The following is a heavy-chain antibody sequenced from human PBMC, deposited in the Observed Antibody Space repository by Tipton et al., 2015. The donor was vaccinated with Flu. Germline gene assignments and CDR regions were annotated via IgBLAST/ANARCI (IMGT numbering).Heavy chain of an antibody. CDR1: GVSISGHY. Sequence: TLSLTCSVSGVSISGHYWNWIRQPPGKGLEWIGYIYFSGSTEYNPSLRSRVTISLDTSKKHFSLNLSSVIAADTAMYYCARGSYGELLYFDYWGQGTLGIVSS. J-gene: IGHJ4*02. CDR2: IYFSGST. V-gene: IGHV4-59*11. CDR3: ARGSYGELLYFDY. D-gene: IGHD1-26*01.